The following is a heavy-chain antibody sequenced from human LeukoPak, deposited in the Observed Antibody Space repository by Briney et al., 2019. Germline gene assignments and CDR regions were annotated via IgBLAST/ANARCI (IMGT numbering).Heavy chain of an antibody. CDR1: GFTFSSYG. J-gene: IGHJ4*02. D-gene: IGHD3-22*01. CDR2: ISYDGSNK. V-gene: IGHV3-30*03. Sequence: GGSLRLSCAASGFTFSSYGMHWVRQAPGKGLEWVAVISYDGSNKYYADSVKGRFTLSRDNSKNTLYLQMNSVRAEDTAVYYCVIYDSSGYYNYWGQGTLVTVSS. CDR3: VIYDSSGYYNY.